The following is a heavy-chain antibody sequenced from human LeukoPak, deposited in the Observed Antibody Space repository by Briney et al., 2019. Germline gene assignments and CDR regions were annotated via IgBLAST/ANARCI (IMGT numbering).Heavy chain of an antibody. CDR2: ISYDGSNK. Sequence: GGSLRLSCAASRFTFSSYAMHWVRQAPGKGLEWVAVISYDGSNKYYADSVKGRFTISRDNSKNTLYLQMNSLRAEDTAVYYCAKDTTYQWLGYFQHWGQGTLVTVSS. V-gene: IGHV3-30-3*01. CDR3: AKDTTYQWLGYFQH. CDR1: RFTFSSYA. D-gene: IGHD6-19*01. J-gene: IGHJ1*01.